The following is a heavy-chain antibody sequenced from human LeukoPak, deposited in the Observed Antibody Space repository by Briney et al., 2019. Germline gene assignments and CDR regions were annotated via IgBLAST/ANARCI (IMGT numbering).Heavy chain of an antibody. CDR2: IRSKAYGGTT. CDR3: TRVFPRGLYYYYYMDV. J-gene: IGHJ6*03. Sequence: GGSLRLSCTASGFTFGDYAMSWVRQAPGKGREWVGFIRSKAYGGTTEYAASVKGRLTNSRDDSKSIAKLQLNSLKTDDTAVYYCTRVFPRGLYYYYYMDVWVKGTTVTVSS. CDR1: GFTFGDYA. V-gene: IGHV3-49*04.